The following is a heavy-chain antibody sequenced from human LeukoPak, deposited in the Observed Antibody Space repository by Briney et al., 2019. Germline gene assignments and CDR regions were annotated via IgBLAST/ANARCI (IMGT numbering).Heavy chain of an antibody. CDR2: INHSGST. V-gene: IGHV4-34*01. Sequence: PSETLSLTCAVYGGSFSGYYWSWIRQPPGKGLEWIGEINHSGSTNYNPSLKSRVTISVDTSKNQFSLKLSSVTAADTAVYYCASPTTDYDYVWGSYRFKGYDYWGQGTLVTVSS. J-gene: IGHJ4*02. CDR3: ASPTTDYDYVWGSYRFKGYDY. CDR1: GGSFSGYY. D-gene: IGHD3-16*02.